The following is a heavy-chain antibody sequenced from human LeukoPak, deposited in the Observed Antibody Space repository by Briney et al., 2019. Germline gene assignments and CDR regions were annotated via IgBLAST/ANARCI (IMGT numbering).Heavy chain of an antibody. V-gene: IGHV4-59*08. CDR2: ISYRGST. Sequence: SETLSLTCTVSGGSTSSDHWSWVRQPPEKGLEWIGCISYRGSTNYNPSLKSRVTISIDTSKKHFSLKLTSVTAADTGVYYCARGRGLGVITPYSDSWGQGTLVTVSS. D-gene: IGHD3-16*02. CDR3: ARGRGLGVITPYSDS. J-gene: IGHJ4*02. CDR1: GGSTSSDH.